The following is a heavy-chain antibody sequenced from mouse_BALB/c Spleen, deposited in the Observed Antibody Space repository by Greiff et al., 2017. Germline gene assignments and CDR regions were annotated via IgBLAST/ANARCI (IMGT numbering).Heavy chain of an antibody. J-gene: IGHJ4*01. CDR3: ARDFYYGSSYAGSYAMDY. CDR1: GYTFTSYY. CDR2: IYPGNVNT. V-gene: IGHV1S56*01. Sequence: QVQLQQSGPELVKPGASVRISCKASGYTFTSYYIHWVKQRPGQGLEWIGWIYPGNVNTKYNEKFKGKATLIADKSSSTAYMQLSSLTSEDSAVYFCARDFYYGSSYAGSYAMDYWGQGTSVTVSS. D-gene: IGHD1-1*01.